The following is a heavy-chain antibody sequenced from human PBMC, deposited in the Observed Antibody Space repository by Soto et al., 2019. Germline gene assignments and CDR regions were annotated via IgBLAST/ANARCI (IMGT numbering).Heavy chain of an antibody. D-gene: IGHD1-26*01. Sequence: EVQLLESGGGLVQPGGSLRLSCAASGFTFSSYAMRWVRQAPGKGLEWVSAISGSGDSTYYADSVKGRFTTSRYNSKNTRYLQMTSLRAEDTAVYYCARRGSGSYYDYWGQGTLVTVSS. J-gene: IGHJ4*02. CDR2: ISGSGDST. V-gene: IGHV3-23*01. CDR3: ARRGSGSYYDY. CDR1: GFTFSSYA.